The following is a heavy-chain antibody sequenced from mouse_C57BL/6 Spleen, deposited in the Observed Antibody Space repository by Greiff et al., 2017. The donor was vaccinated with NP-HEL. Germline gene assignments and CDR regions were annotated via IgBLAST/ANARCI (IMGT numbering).Heavy chain of an antibody. J-gene: IGHJ2*01. D-gene: IGHD2-1*01. V-gene: IGHV1-50*01. CDR3: ARRDGNYLYYFDY. CDR1: GYTFTSYW. Sequence: QVQLQQPGAELVKPGASVKLSCKASGYTFTSYWMQWVKQRPGQGLEWIGEIDPSDSYTNYNHKFKGKATLTVDTSSSTAYMQLSSLTSEDSAVYYCARRDGNYLYYFDYWGQGTTLTVSS. CDR2: IDPSDSYT.